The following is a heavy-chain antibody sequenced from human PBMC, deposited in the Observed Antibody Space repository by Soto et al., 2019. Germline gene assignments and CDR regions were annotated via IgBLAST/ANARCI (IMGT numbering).Heavy chain of an antibody. CDR1: GGSFSGYY. D-gene: IGHD2-2*02. CDR2: INHSGST. Sequence: QVQLQQWGAGLLKPSETLSLTCAVYGGSFSGYYWSWIRQPPGKGLEWIGEINHSGSTNYNPSLKSRVTISVDTSKNQFSLKLSSVTAADTAVYYCARGRPGHLGYCSSTSCYMRRGGMDVWGQGTTVTVSS. CDR3: ARGRPGHLGYCSSTSCYMRRGGMDV. J-gene: IGHJ6*02. V-gene: IGHV4-34*01.